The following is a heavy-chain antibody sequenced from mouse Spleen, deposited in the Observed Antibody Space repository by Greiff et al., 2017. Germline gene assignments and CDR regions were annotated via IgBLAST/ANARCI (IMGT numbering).Heavy chain of an antibody. Sequence: QVQLQQPGAELVRPGTSVKLSCKASGYTFTSYWMHWVKQRPGQGLEWIGVIDPSDSYTNYNQKFKGKATLTVDTSSSTAYMQLSSLTSEDSAVYYCARKRDYYGSSWYFDVWGAGTTVTVSS. CDR1: GYTFTSYW. CDR2: IDPSDSYT. J-gene: IGHJ1*01. CDR3: ARKRDYYGSSWYFDV. V-gene: IGHV1-59*01. D-gene: IGHD1-1*01.